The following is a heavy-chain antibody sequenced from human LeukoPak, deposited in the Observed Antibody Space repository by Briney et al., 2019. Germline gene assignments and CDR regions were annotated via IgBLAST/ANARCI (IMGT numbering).Heavy chain of an antibody. Sequence: ASVKVSCKASGYTFTSYGISWVRQAPGQGLEWMGWISAYNGNTNYAQKLQGRVTMTTDTSTSTAYMELRSLRSDDTAVYYCAREDRVRSNWTYLDYWGQGTLVTVSS. V-gene: IGHV1-18*01. D-gene: IGHD1-1*01. CDR1: GYTFTSYG. CDR3: AREDRVRSNWTYLDY. CDR2: ISAYNGNT. J-gene: IGHJ4*02.